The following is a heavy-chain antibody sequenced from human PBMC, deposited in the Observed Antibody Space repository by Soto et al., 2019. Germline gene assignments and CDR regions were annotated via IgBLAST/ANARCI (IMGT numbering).Heavy chain of an antibody. J-gene: IGHJ6*02. D-gene: IGHD2-2*01. CDR3: ERDIVVVPAALNYDYGRDV. CDR2: ISAYNGNT. Sequence: QVQLVQSGAEVKKPGASVKVSCKASGYTFTSYGISWVRQAPGQGLEWMGWISAYNGNTNYAQKLQGRVTMTTDTATSTAYMELRSLRSDDTAVYYCERDIVVVPAALNYDYGRDVWGQGTTVTVSS. V-gene: IGHV1-18*01. CDR1: GYTFTSYG.